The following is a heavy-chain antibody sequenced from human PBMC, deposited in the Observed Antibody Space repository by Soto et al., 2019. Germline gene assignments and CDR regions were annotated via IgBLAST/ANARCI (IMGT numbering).Heavy chain of an antibody. CDR1: GYTFTSYD. D-gene: IGHD3-10*01. Sequence: ASVKVSCKASGYTFTSYDINWVRQATGQGLEWMGWMNPNSGNTGYAQKFQGRVTMTRNTSISTAYMELSSLRSEDTAVYYCAITHLRFGEHHYWGQGTLVTLSS. V-gene: IGHV1-8*01. J-gene: IGHJ4*02. CDR2: MNPNSGNT. CDR3: AITHLRFGEHHY.